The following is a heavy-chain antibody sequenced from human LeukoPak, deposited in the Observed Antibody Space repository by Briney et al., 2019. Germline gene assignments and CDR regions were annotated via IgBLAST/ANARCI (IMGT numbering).Heavy chain of an antibody. CDR1: GGSISSYH. CDR3: ARGGPVGSWFDP. V-gene: IGHV4-59*01. D-gene: IGHD1-26*01. J-gene: IGHJ5*02. CDR2: IYYSGST. Sequence: SETLSLTCTVSGGSISSYHWSWIRRPPGKGLEWLGYIYYSGSTKYTPSLKSRVTISVDMSKNQFSLKLSSVTAADTAVYYCARGGPVGSWFDPWGQGTLVSVSS.